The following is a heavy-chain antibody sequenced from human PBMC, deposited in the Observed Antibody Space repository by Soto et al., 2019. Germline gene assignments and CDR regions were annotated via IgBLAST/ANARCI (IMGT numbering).Heavy chain of an antibody. Sequence: QVHLVQSETEVKEPGASVKVSCKTSASTFTGYTTNWVRQAPGQGLEWMGWISSLNGNTDYARKFQGRLTMTTNTSATTAYMELKNLRSDDTAVYFCARGTVTSGRWFGPWGQGTLVTVSS. CDR2: ISSLNGNT. D-gene: IGHD4-17*01. V-gene: IGHV1-18*04. CDR3: ARGTVTSGRWFGP. CDR1: ASTFTGYT. J-gene: IGHJ5*02.